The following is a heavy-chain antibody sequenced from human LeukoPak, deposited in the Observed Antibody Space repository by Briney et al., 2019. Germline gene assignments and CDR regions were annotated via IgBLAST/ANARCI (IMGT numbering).Heavy chain of an antibody. CDR3: ARRPVRYFENWFDP. CDR1: GGSFSGYY. CDR2: INHSGST. D-gene: IGHD3-9*01. Sequence: SETLSLTCAVYGGSFSGYYWSWIRQPPGKGLEWIGEINHSGSTNYNPSLKSRVTISVDTSKNQFSLKLSSVTAADTAVYYCARRPVRYFENWFDPWGQGTLVTVSS. V-gene: IGHV4-34*01. J-gene: IGHJ5*02.